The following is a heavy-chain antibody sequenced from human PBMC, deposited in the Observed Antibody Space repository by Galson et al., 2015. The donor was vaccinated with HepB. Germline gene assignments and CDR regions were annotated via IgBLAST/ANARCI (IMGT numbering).Heavy chain of an antibody. Sequence: PALVKPTQTLTLTCTFSGFSLSTSEMCVSWIRQAPGKALEWLARIDWDDDKYYSTSLKTRLTISKGTSKNQVVLTMTNMDPMDTGTYYCARSGYASGWYFYYFDSWGPGTLVTVS. V-gene: IGHV2-70*11. J-gene: IGHJ4*02. D-gene: IGHD6-19*01. CDR2: IDWDDDK. CDR1: GFSLSTSEMC. CDR3: ARSGYASGWYFYYFDS.